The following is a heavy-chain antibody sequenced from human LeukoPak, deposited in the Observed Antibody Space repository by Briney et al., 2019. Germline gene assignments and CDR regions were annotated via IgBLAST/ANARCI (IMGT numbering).Heavy chain of an antibody. D-gene: IGHD1-26*01. Sequence: SETLSLTCTVSGGSISSSSYYWGWIRQPPGKGLEWIGSIYYSGSTYYNPSLKSRVTISVDTSKNQFSLKLSSVTAANTAVYYCASGSYSLFDYWGQGTLVTVSS. CDR2: IYYSGST. CDR3: ASGSYSLFDY. CDR1: GGSISSSSYY. J-gene: IGHJ4*02. V-gene: IGHV4-39*07.